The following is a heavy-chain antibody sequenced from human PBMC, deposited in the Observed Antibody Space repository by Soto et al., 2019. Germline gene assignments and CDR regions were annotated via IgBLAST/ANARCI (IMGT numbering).Heavy chain of an antibody. V-gene: IGHV3-30*18. CDR3: AKDSTVVVTAIGSWYFDL. Sequence: PGGSLRLSCAASGFTFSSYGMHWVRQAPGKGLEWVAVISYDGSNKYYADSVKGRFTISRDNSKNTLYLQMNSLRAGDTAVYYCAKDSTVVVTAIGSWYFDLWGRGTLVTVSS. CDR2: ISYDGSNK. CDR1: GFTFSSYG. J-gene: IGHJ2*01. D-gene: IGHD2-21*02.